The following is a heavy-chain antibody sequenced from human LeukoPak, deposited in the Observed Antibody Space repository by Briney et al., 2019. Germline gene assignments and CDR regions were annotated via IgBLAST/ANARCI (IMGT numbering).Heavy chain of an antibody. CDR2: VSSTGGYI. D-gene: IGHD3-22*01. CDR3: VYYYDSSGYYSEY. CDR1: GFVFKDYH. J-gene: IGHJ4*02. Sequence: TGGSLRLSCAASGFVFKDYHVHWVRQAPGKGLEWVASVSSTGGYIYYAESLRGRFTISRDNANNSLSLQMNSLRAEDTAVYYPVYYYDSSGYYSEYWGQGTLVTVSS. V-gene: IGHV3-21*01.